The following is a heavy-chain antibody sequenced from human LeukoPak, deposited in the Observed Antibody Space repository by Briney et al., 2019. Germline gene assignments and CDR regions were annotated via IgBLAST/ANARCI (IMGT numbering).Heavy chain of an antibody. V-gene: IGHV3-48*03. Sequence: GGSLRLSCAASGFTFSSYEMNWVRQAPGKGLEWVSYISSSGSTIYYADSVKGRFTISRDNAKNSLYLQMNSLRAEDTAVYYCARTRYYYDSSGYNFDYWGQGTLVTVSS. CDR3: ARTRYYYDSSGYNFDY. J-gene: IGHJ4*02. CDR2: ISSSGSTI. D-gene: IGHD3-22*01. CDR1: GFTFSSYE.